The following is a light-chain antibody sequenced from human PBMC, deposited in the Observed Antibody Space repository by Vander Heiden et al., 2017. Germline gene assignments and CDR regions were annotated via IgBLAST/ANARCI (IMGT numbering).Light chain of an antibody. CDR2: KGF. J-gene: IGKJ2*01. Sequence: DVVLTQSPLSLPVSLGQPASISCRSSQSLMYSDGNIYLNWFQQRPGQSPRRLIYKGFTRDSGVPERFSGSGSGTEFTLKISRVEAEDVGVYFCMQGTHWPPQTFGQGTKLEIK. CDR1: QSLMYSDGNIY. CDR3: MQGTHWPPQT. V-gene: IGKV2-30*01.